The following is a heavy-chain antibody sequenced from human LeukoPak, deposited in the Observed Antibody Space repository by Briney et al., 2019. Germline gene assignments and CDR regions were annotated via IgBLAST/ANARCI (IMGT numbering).Heavy chain of an antibody. CDR1: GNSVSSAYY. D-gene: IGHD3-22*01. V-gene: IGHV4-38-2*01. Sequence: PSETLSLXCAVTGNSVSSAYYWGWIRQPPGKGLEWIGSIHHIGSTYYNPSLKSRVTISVDTSKNRFSLKLTSVTAADTAVYYCAGQHDSNGYYFYWGQGTLVTVSS. CDR2: IHHIGST. J-gene: IGHJ4*02. CDR3: AGQHDSNGYYFY.